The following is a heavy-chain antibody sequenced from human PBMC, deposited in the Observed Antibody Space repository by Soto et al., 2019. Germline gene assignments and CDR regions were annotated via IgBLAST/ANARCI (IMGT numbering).Heavy chain of an antibody. CDR2: IYPGDSDT. Sequence: LRGSLKISCKGSGYSFTSYWIGWVRQMPGKGLEWMGIIYPGDSDTRYSPSFQGQVTISADKSISTAYLQWSSLKASDTAMYYCARLDIVVVLAAIRSLAWFDPWGQGTLVTVSS. J-gene: IGHJ5*02. CDR3: ARLDIVVVLAAIRSLAWFDP. V-gene: IGHV5-51*01. D-gene: IGHD2-2*01. CDR1: GYSFTSYW.